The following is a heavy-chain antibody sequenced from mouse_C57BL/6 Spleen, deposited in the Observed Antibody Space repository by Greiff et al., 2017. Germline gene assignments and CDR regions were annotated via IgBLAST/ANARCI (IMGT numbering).Heavy chain of an antibody. CDR1: GYTFTGYW. CDR2: ILPGSGST. CDR3: ARKNWDSNYVGFAY. V-gene: IGHV1-9*01. D-gene: IGHD2-5*01. Sequence: QVQLQQSGAELMKPGASVKLSCKATGYTFTGYWIEWVKQRPGHGLEWIGEILPGSGSTNYNEKFKGKATFTADTSSNTAYMQLSSLSTEDAAIYYCARKNWDSNYVGFAYWGQGTLVTVSA. J-gene: IGHJ3*01.